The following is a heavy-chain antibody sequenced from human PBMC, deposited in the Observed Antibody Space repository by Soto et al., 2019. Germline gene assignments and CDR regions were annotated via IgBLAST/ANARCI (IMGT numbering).Heavy chain of an antibody. CDR3: ITVFDFWTGSHAFDI. CDR1: GFSFSNAW. Sequence: GGSLRLSCAASGFSFSNAWMTWVRQAPGKGLEWVGRIKSRTEGGTTDYGALVKGRFTISRDDSKNRLYLQMNSLKTEDTGVYFCITVFDFWTGSHAFDIWGQGTMVTVSS. CDR2: IKSRTEGGTT. D-gene: IGHD3-3*01. J-gene: IGHJ3*02. V-gene: IGHV3-15*07.